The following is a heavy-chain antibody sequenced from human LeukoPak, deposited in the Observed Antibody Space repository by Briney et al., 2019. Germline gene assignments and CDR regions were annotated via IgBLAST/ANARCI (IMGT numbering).Heavy chain of an antibody. J-gene: IGHJ4*02. CDR2: ISSSSSSI. V-gene: IGHV3-21*04. D-gene: IGHD3-16*02. CDR3: AGEYDHVWGSYRYPVDY. CDR1: GFTFSSYS. Sequence: GGSLRLSCAASGFTFSSYSMNWVRQAPGKGLEWVSSISSSSSSIYYADSVEGRFTISRDNAKNSLYLQMNSLRAEDTAMYYCAGEYDHVWGSYRYPVDYWGQGTLVTVSS.